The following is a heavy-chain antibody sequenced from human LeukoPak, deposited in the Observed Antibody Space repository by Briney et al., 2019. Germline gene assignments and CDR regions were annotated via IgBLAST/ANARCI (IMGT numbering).Heavy chain of an antibody. D-gene: IGHD3-9*01. CDR1: GYTFTSYG. CDR2: ISAYNGNT. CDR3: ARDRLTPRDIKGGFDP. V-gene: IGHV1-18*01. J-gene: IGHJ5*02. Sequence: PKASVKVSCKASGYTFTSYGISWVRQAPGQGLEWMGWISAYNGNTNYAQKLQGRVTMTRNTSISTAYMELSSLRSEDTAVYYCARDRLTPRDIKGGFDPWGQGTLVTVSS.